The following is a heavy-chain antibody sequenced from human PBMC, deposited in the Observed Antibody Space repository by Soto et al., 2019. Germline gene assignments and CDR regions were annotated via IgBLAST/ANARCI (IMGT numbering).Heavy chain of an antibody. Sequence: GGSLRLSCAASGCTFSDYYMSWIRQAQGKGLEWVSYISSSSSSSSSYTNYADSVKGRFTISRDNAKNSLYLQMNSLRAEDTAVYYCARAYCSSTSCHDYWGQGTLVTVS. D-gene: IGHD2-2*01. CDR1: GCTFSDYY. J-gene: IGHJ4*02. CDR2: ISSSSSSSSSYT. CDR3: ARAYCSSTSCHDY. V-gene: IGHV3-11*05.